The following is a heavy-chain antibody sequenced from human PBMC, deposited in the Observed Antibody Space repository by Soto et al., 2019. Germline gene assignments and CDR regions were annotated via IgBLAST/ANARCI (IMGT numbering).Heavy chain of an antibody. V-gene: IGHV1-18*01. D-gene: IGHD3-16*02. Sequence: QVQLLQSRDEVKKPGASVKVSCKASGYIFVNYVIAWVRQAPGQGLEWMGWISPYTGNTHSATKVQGRLTMTTDTSTSTAYMELGSLTSDEAADYYCVMVDNFVTPTPQDVWGQGTTVTFSS. CDR1: GYIFVNYV. CDR2: ISPYTGNT. J-gene: IGHJ6*02. CDR3: VMVDNFVTPTPQDV.